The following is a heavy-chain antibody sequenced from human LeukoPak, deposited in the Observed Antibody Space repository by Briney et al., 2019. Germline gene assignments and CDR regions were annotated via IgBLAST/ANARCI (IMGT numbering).Heavy chain of an antibody. CDR3: ARVPVRGGRFDY. D-gene: IGHD3-10*02. CDR1: GYTFTSYY. V-gene: IGHV1-46*01. Sequence: GASVKVSCKASGYTFTSYYMHWVRQAPGQGLEWMGIINPSGGSTSYAQKFQGRVTVTRDMSTSTVYMELSSLRSEDTAVYYCARVPVRGGRFDYWGQGTLVTVSS. CDR2: INPSGGST. J-gene: IGHJ4*02.